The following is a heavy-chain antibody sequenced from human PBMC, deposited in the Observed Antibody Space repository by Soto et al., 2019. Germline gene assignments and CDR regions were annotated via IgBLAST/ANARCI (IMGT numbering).Heavy chain of an antibody. Sequence: EVQLLESGGGLVQPGGSLRLSCAASGFTFSSYAMSWVRQAPGKGLGWVSAISGSGGSKYYEDSVKGRFTISRDNSQNTLYLQMNSLRAEDTAVYYCAKDRRAVALRYFQHWGQGTLVTVSS. V-gene: IGHV3-23*01. D-gene: IGHD2-15*01. CDR2: ISGSGGSK. CDR3: AKDRRAVALRYFQH. J-gene: IGHJ1*01. CDR1: GFTFSSYA.